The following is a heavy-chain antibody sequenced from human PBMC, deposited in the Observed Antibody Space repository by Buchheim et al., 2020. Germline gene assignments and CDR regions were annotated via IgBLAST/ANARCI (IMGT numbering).Heavy chain of an antibody. Sequence: QVQLQESGPGLVKPSQTLSLTCTVSGGSISSGSYYWSWIRQPAGKGLEWIGRIYTSGSTNCNPSLKSRVTISVDTSKNQFSLKLSSVTAADTAVYYCARAVGFSGLLSGGWFDPWGQGTL. CDR3: ARAVGFSGLLSGGWFDP. J-gene: IGHJ5*02. V-gene: IGHV4-61*02. CDR2: IYTSGST. CDR1: GGSISSGSYY. D-gene: IGHD3-3*01.